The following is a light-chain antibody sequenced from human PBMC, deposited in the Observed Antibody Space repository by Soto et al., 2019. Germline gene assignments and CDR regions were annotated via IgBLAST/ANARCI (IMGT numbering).Light chain of an antibody. CDR3: CSYAGSRTLV. J-gene: IGLJ1*01. CDR2: EAT. Sequence: QSVLTQPASVSGSPGQSITISCTGTSSDVGAYDYVSWYQQDPGKAPKLVIYEATKRPSGVSDRFSGSKSGDTASLTISGLQADDEADYYCCSYAGSRTLVFGTGTKVTVL. V-gene: IGLV2-23*01. CDR1: SSDVGAYDY.